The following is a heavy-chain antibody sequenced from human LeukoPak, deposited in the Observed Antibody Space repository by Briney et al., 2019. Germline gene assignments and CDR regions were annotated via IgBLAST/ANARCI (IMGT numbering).Heavy chain of an antibody. D-gene: IGHD5-18*01. Sequence: GESLKISCKGSGYSFTSYWIDWVRQMPGKGLEWMGIIYSGDSDTRYSPSFQGQVTISADKSISTAYLQWSSLKASDTAMYYCARLGYSYSDYYYYMDVWGKGTTVTVSS. V-gene: IGHV5-51*01. CDR2: IYSGDSDT. CDR1: GYSFTSYW. J-gene: IGHJ6*03. CDR3: ARLGYSYSDYYYYMDV.